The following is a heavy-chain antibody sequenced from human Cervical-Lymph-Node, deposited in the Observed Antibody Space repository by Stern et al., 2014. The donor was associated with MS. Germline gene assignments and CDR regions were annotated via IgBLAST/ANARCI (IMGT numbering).Heavy chain of an antibody. D-gene: IGHD4-17*01. V-gene: IGHV1-58*01. J-gene: IGHJ3*02. CDR1: GFTFSNSG. CDR3: AAGDTVAMLGTAIDAFDI. CDR2: IVVGSGNT. Sequence: QLVQSGPEVKKPGSSVKVSCKASGFTFSNSGVQWVRQTRGQRLEWIGWIVVGSGNTNYAQKFQGRVTINRDRSTRTAYMSLSSLRSEDTAVFYCAAGDTVAMLGTAIDAFDIWGQGTMVTVSS.